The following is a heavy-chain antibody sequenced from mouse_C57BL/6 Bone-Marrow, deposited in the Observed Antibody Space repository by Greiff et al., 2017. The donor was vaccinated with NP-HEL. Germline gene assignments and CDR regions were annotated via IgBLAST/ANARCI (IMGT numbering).Heavy chain of an antibody. Sequence: EVQVVESGGGLVQPGGSLSLSCAASGFTFTDYYMSWVRQPPGKALEWLGFIRNKANGYTTEYSASVKGRFTISRDNSQSILYLQMNALRAEDSATYYCARSYYGSSFDYWGQGTSVTVSP. CDR2: IRNKANGYTT. D-gene: IGHD1-1*01. CDR3: ARSYYGSSFDY. J-gene: IGHJ4*01. V-gene: IGHV7-3*01. CDR1: GFTFTDYY.